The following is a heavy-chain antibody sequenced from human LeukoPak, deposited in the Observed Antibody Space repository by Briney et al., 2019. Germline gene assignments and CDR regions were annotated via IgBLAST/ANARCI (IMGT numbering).Heavy chain of an antibody. CDR2: MYHSGST. Sequence: SETLSLTCAVSGYSISSGYYWGWIRQPPGKGLEWIGSMYHSGSTSYNPSLKSRVTISVDTSKNQLSLKLSSVTAADTAVYYCARDRCSSTSCHYGVDYWGQGTLVTVSS. D-gene: IGHD2-2*01. CDR3: ARDRCSSTSCHYGVDY. J-gene: IGHJ4*02. V-gene: IGHV4-38-2*02. CDR1: GYSISSGYY.